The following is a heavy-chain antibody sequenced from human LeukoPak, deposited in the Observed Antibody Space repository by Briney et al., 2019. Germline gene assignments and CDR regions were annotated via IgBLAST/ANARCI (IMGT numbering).Heavy chain of an antibody. CDR3: ARDLIEYSSRLKPFDY. J-gene: IGHJ4*02. CDR1: GGTFSSYA. D-gene: IGHD6-6*01. V-gene: IGHV7-4-1*02. Sequence: ASVKVSCKASGGTFSSYAISWVRQAPGQGLEWMGWINTNTGNPTYAQGFTGRFVFSLDTSVSTAYLQISSLKAEDTAVYYCARDLIEYSSRLKPFDYWGQGTLVTVSS. CDR2: INTNTGNP.